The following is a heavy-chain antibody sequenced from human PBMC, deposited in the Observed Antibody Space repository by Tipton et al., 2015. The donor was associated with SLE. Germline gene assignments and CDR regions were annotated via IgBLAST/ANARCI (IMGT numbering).Heavy chain of an antibody. D-gene: IGHD6-6*01. J-gene: IGHJ3*02. CDR3: ARDRPGDSSSSAFDI. CDR2: INWNGGST. Sequence: GSLRLSCAASGFTFDDYGMSWVRQAPGKGLEWVSGINWNGGSTGYADSVKGRITISRDNAKNSLYLQMNSLRAEDTALYHCARDRPGDSSSSAFDIWGQGTMVTVSS. V-gene: IGHV3-20*01. CDR1: GFTFDDYG.